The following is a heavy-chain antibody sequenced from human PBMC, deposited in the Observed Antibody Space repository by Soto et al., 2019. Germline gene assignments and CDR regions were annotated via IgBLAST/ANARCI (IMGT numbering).Heavy chain of an antibody. Sequence: QVQLVPSGAEVKKPGASVKVSCKASGYPFTSYDISWVRQAPGQGLEWMGWISGYNGNTNSAQKGQGGLTMTTETSTSRAYMELRSLSSADSAVYYCARTITVSSVSYAMDVWGQGTTVTVSS. CDR1: GYPFTSYD. D-gene: IGHD3-9*01. CDR3: ARTITVSSVSYAMDV. CDR2: ISGYNGNT. J-gene: IGHJ6*01. V-gene: IGHV1-18*04.